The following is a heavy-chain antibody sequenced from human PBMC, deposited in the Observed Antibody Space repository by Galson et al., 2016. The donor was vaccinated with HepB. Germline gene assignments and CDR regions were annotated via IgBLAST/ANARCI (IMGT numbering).Heavy chain of an antibody. V-gene: IGHV1-2*02. Sequence: SVKVSCKASGYTFTGYYMHWVRQAPGQGLEWVGWINPNTGDTNYAQRFQGRGTVTRDTSISTAYMELSRLRSDGTAVYYCARGMRGAETWIKLSGGGFDPWGQGTLVTVSS. D-gene: IGHD5-18*01. CDR3: ARGMRGAETWIKLSGGGFDP. CDR2: INPNTGDT. J-gene: IGHJ5*02. CDR1: GYTFTGYY.